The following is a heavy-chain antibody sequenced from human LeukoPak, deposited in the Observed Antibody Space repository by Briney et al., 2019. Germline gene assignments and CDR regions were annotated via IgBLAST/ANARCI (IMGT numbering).Heavy chain of an antibody. Sequence: GGSLRLSCAASGFTVSSNYMSWVRQAPGKGLEWVSVIYRGGSTYYADSVKGRFTISRDNSKNTLYLQMNSLRAEDTAVYYCARVRYYDFWSGYLHPFDYWGQGTLVTVSS. CDR3: ARVRYYDFWSGYLHPFDY. J-gene: IGHJ4*02. CDR2: IYRGGST. D-gene: IGHD3-3*01. V-gene: IGHV3-53*01. CDR1: GFTVSSNY.